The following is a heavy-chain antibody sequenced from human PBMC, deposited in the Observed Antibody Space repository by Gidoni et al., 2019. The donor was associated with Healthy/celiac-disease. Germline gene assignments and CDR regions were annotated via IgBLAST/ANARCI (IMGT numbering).Heavy chain of an antibody. D-gene: IGHD3-16*01. J-gene: IGHJ4*02. CDR3: ARDWGNGGYFDY. V-gene: IGHV3-66*02. CDR2: SYSGGST. Sequence: EVQLVESGGGLVQPGGSLSLSCAASAFTVSSNYMSWVRQAPGKGLEWVSVSYSGGSTYYADSVKGRFTISRDNSKNTLYLQMNSLRAEDTAVYYCARDWGNGGYFDYWGQGTLVTVSS. CDR1: AFTVSSNY.